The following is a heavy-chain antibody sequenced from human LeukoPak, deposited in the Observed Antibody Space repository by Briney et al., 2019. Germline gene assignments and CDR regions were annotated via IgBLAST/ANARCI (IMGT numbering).Heavy chain of an antibody. Sequence: PGESLKIPCKGSGYTFATYWNGWVRQLPGKGLEWLGSIYPGESDTKYSTSFEGQVTIGAAKSITTAYPRWSCLMASGSAMYYRARHVVPYSSGLAGFDSWGQGTLVTVSS. CDR2: IYPGESDT. J-gene: IGHJ4*02. CDR1: GYTFATYW. D-gene: IGHD6-19*01. CDR3: ARHVVPYSSGLAGFDS. V-gene: IGHV5-51*01.